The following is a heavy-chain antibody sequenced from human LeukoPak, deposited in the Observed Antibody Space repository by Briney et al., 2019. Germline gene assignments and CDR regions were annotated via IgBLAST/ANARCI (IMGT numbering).Heavy chain of an antibody. CDR3: ARYSDYYDNLRFDY. CDR1: GFTFSSYS. D-gene: IGHD3-22*01. Sequence: GGSLRLSCAASGFTFSSYSMNWVRQAPGKGLGWVSSISGSSSDTYYADSLKGRFTISRDNAKNSLFLQMNSLRAEDTAVYYCARYSDYYDNLRFDYWGQGTLVTVSS. J-gene: IGHJ4*02. CDR2: ISGSSSDT. V-gene: IGHV3-21*01.